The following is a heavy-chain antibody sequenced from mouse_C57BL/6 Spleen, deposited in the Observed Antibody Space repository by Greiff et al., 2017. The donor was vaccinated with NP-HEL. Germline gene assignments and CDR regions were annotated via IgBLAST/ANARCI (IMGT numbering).Heavy chain of an antibody. D-gene: IGHD1-1*01. CDR1: GYTFTSYG. CDR2: IYPRSGNT. J-gene: IGHJ1*03. Sequence: QVQLKQSGAELARPGASVKLSCKASGYTFTSYGISWVKQRTGQGLEWIGEIYPRSGNTYYNEKFKGKATLTADKSSSTAYMELRSLTSEDSAVYFCARRGITTVVDYWYFDVWGTGTTVTVSS. CDR3: ARRGITTVVDYWYFDV. V-gene: IGHV1-81*01.